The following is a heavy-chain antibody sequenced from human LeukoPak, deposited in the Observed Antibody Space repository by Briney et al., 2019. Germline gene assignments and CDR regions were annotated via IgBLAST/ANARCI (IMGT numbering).Heavy chain of an antibody. Sequence: GGSLRLSCAASGFTFSSYGMHWVRQAPGKGLEWVAFIRYDGSNKYYADSVKGRFTISRDKSKNTLYLQMNSLRAEDTAVYYCAKDLTTVVTRYYYYYMDVWGKGTTVTVSS. D-gene: IGHD4-23*01. CDR2: IRYDGSNK. CDR3: AKDLTTVVTRYYYYYMDV. CDR1: GFTFSSYG. J-gene: IGHJ6*03. V-gene: IGHV3-30*02.